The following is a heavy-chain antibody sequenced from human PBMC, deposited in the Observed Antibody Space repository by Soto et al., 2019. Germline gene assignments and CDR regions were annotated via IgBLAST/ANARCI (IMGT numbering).Heavy chain of an antibody. Sequence: EVQLVESGGGLVQPGRSLRLSCAASGFTFDDYAMHWVRQAPGKGLEWVSGISWNSGSIGYADSVKGRFTISRDNAKNSLYLQMNSLRAEDTALYYCAKDVGGPWKGLVTYYYYGMDVWGKGTTVTVSS. D-gene: IGHD2-21*02. J-gene: IGHJ6*04. CDR3: AKDVGGPWKGLVTYYYYGMDV. CDR2: ISWNSGSI. V-gene: IGHV3-9*01. CDR1: GFTFDDYA.